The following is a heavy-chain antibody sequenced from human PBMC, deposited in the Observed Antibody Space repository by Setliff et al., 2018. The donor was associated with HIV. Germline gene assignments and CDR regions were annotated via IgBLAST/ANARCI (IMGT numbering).Heavy chain of an antibody. CDR3: ARNAKGGAFDI. CDR1: GASINSHY. Sequence: PSETLSLTCTVSGASINSHYWNWVRQSPAKGLEWIGYYYNGGTGYNPSLQSRVTISVDTPKNQFSLHLNPVTAADTAVYYCARNAKGGAFDIWGLGTLVTVSS. V-gene: IGHV4-59*11. CDR2: YYNGGT. J-gene: IGHJ3*02.